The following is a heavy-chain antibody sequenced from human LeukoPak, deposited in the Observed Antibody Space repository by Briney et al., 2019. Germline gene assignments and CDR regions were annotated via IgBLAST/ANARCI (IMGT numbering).Heavy chain of an antibody. J-gene: IGHJ5*02. CDR3: ARNHDYGDYRLGFDP. CDR1: GGTFSSYA. D-gene: IGHD4-17*01. CDR2: IIPIFGTA. V-gene: IGHV1-69*13. Sequence: ASVKVSCKASGGTFSSYAISWVRQAPGQGLEWMGGIIPIFGTANYAQKFQGRVTITADESTSTAYMELSSLRSEDTAVYYCARNHDYGDYRLGFDPWGQGTLVTVSS.